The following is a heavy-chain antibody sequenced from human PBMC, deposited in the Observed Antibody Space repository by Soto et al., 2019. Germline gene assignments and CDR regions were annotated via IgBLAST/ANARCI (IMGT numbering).Heavy chain of an antibody. CDR3: ARDRGYTSGSYGGAFDF. V-gene: IGHV3-48*03. CDR1: RFTFSRYE. Sequence: EVQLVESGGGLVQPGGSLRLSCAASRFTFSRYEMNWVRQAPGKGLEWVASISSSGTSIYYTDSVKGRFSISRDNDKNSVYLAMNSLRVDDTAVYYCARDRGYTSGSYGGAFDFWGQGTLVTVSS. D-gene: IGHD6-19*01. CDR2: ISSSGTSI. J-gene: IGHJ4*02.